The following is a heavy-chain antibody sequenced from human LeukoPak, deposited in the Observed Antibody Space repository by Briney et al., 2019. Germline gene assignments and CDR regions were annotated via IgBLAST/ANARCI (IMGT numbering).Heavy chain of an antibody. CDR1: GGSISSSSYY. J-gene: IGHJ4*02. V-gene: IGHV4-39*01. Sequence: SETLSLTCTVSGGSISSSSYYWGWIRQPPGKGLEWIGSIYYSGSTYYNPSLKSRVTISVDTSKNQCSLKLSSVTAADTAVYYCARLDYGDPYYFDYWGQGTLVTVS. D-gene: IGHD4-17*01. CDR3: ARLDYGDPYYFDY. CDR2: IYYSGST.